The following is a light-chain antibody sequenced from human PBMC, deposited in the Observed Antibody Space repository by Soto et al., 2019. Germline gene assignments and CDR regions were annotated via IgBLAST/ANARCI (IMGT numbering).Light chain of an antibody. CDR3: ATWDDSLNGVV. CDR1: SSNIGSNT. Sequence: QSALTQSPSASGTPGQRVIISCSGSSSNIGSNTANWYQQLPGTAPKLLIYSSNQRPSGVPDRFSGSKSGTSASLAISGLQSEDEADYYCATWDDSLNGVVFGGGTKLTVL. J-gene: IGLJ2*01. V-gene: IGLV1-44*01. CDR2: SSN.